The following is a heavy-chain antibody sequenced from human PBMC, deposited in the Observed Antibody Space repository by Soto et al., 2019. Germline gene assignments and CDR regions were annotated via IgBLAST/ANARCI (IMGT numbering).Heavy chain of an antibody. CDR3: ANCLKWELPLDY. CDR2: ISISGGST. V-gene: IGHV3-23*01. CDR1: GFTFSSCA. J-gene: IGHJ4*02. Sequence: EVQLLESGGGLVQPGGSLRLSCAASGFTFSSCAMSWVRQAPGKGLEWVSAISISGGSTYYADSVKGRFTISRDNSKNTLYMQMNSLRAEDTALYYCANCLKWELPLDYWGQGTLVTVSS. D-gene: IGHD1-26*01.